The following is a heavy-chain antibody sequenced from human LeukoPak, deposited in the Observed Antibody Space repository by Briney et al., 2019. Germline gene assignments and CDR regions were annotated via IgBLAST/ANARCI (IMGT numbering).Heavy chain of an antibody. CDR3: ARGYTVMAFYYYYYMDV. J-gene: IGHJ6*03. CDR2: IIPIFGTA. D-gene: IGHD5-18*01. V-gene: IGHV1-69*05. CDR1: GGTFSSYA. Sequence: SVKVSCKASGGTFSSYAISWVRQAPGQGLEWVGGIIPIFGTANYAKKFQGRVTITTDESTSTAYMELSSLRSEDTAVYYCARGYTVMAFYYYYYMDVWGKGTMVTVSS.